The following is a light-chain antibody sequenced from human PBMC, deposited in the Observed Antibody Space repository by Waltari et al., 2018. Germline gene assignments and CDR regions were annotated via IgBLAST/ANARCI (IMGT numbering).Light chain of an antibody. CDR3: QQLNIYPHT. CDR2: AAS. V-gene: IGKV1-9*01. CDR1: QGISSY. J-gene: IGKJ2*01. Sequence: DIQLTQSPSFLSASVGDRVTITCRASQGISSYLAWYQQRPGTAPKLLIPAASTLQSWVPSRFSGSGSGTEFTLTISSLQPEDFATYYCQQLNIYPHTFGQGTKLEI.